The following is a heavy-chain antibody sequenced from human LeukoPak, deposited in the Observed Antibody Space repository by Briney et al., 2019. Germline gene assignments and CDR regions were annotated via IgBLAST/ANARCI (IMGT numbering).Heavy chain of an antibody. CDR2: VSGSGAIA. CDR1: GFTFNNYA. D-gene: IGHD1/OR15-1a*01. Sequence: GGSLRLSCAASGFTFNNYAMSWVRQAPGKGLEWVSTVSGSGAIAYYTDSDKGRFTISRDNSKNTLYLQMNSLRAEDTALYYCARTRDVYYYYYMDVWGKGTTVTVSS. CDR3: ARTRDVYYYYYMDV. V-gene: IGHV3-23*01. J-gene: IGHJ6*03.